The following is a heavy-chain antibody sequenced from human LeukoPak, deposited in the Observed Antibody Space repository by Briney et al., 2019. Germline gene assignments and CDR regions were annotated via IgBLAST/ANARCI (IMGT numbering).Heavy chain of an antibody. CDR2: IGPHSSAT. CDR1: GFTFTDYY. Sequence: ASMKVSCESSGFTFTDYYIHWVRQAPGQGLAWMGYIGPHSSATSSPQEFQGRVTMTRDTSMSTAYMELTRLTSDDTAVYYCAREGNGLLSKDFDYWGQGTLVTVSS. V-gene: IGHV1-2*02. CDR3: AREGNGLLSKDFDY. J-gene: IGHJ4*02. D-gene: IGHD2/OR15-2a*01.